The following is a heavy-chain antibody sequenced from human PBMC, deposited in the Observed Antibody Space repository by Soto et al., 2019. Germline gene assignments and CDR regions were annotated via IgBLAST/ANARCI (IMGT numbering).Heavy chain of an antibody. V-gene: IGHV1-58*01. CDR2: IVVGSGNT. D-gene: IGHD3-22*01. CDR1: GFTCTSSA. Sequence: GASVKVSCKASGFTCTSSAVQWVRQARGQRLEWIGWIVVGSGNTNYAQKFQERVTITRDMSTSTAYMELSSLRSEDTAVYYCAALDSSGYYYEAFDIWGQGTMVTVSS. J-gene: IGHJ3*02. CDR3: AALDSSGYYYEAFDI.